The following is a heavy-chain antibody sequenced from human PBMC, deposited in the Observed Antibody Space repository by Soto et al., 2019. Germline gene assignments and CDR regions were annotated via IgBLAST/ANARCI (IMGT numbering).Heavy chain of an antibody. CDR3: ADGGRYPYY. CDR2: ISAGGDGT. V-gene: IGHV3-23*01. CDR1: GFSFSSYA. D-gene: IGHD1-26*01. Sequence: PGGPPRLSCAASGFSFSSYAVGWVRQNPGKGLYWVSSISAGGDGTYYADSVKGRFTISRDNSKNTVYLQMSSLGADDTAVYYCADGGRYPYYWGPGTLVTV. J-gene: IGHJ4*02.